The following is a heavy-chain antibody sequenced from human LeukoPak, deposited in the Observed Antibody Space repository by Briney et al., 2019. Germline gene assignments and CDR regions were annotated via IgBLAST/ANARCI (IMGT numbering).Heavy chain of an antibody. J-gene: IGHJ5*02. D-gene: IGHD6-13*01. Sequence: GGSLRLSCAASGFTFSSYSMNWVRQAPGKGLEWVSSISSSSSYIYYADSVKGRFTISRDNAKNTLYLQMNSLRAEDTVVYYCARAGSSWYLNWFDPWGQGTLVTVSS. CDR2: ISSSSSYI. CDR1: GFTFSSYS. V-gene: IGHV3-21*01. CDR3: ARAGSSWYLNWFDP.